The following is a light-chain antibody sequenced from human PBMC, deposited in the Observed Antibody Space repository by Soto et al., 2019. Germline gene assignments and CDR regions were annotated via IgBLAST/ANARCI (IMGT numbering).Light chain of an antibody. Sequence: QSVLTQPPSTSGTPGQMVTISCSGDNSNIGTNTVNWYRQVPGTAPQLLIYNTNQRPSGISGRFSGSKSGTSASLAISGLQSEDEADYYCAAWDDSLKGRLFGGGTKLTVL. V-gene: IGLV1-44*01. J-gene: IGLJ2*01. CDR3: AAWDDSLKGRL. CDR1: NSNIGTNT. CDR2: NTN.